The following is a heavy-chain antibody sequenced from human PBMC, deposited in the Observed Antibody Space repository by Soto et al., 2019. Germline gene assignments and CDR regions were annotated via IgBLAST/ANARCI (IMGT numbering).Heavy chain of an antibody. CDR2: IYTGGST. D-gene: IGHD3-16*01. J-gene: IGHJ6*02. CDR3: AREELSGLYGGNGMDV. V-gene: IGHV3-53*01. CDR1: GFAVSNNY. Sequence: EVQLVESGGGLTQPGGSLRLSCVASGFAVSNNYMSWVRQAPGKGLEWVSVIYTGGSTYYADSVKGRFSISRDNSKNTMYRQMNSLRVEDTDLYYCAREELSGLYGGNGMDVWGHGTTVTVSS.